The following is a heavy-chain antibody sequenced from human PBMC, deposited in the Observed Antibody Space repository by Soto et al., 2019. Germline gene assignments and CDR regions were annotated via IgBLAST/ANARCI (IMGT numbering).Heavy chain of an antibody. Sequence: GGSLRLSCAASGFSFGVYVMNWVRQAPGKRLEWLSSISGHGHNTYYADSVEGRFTISRDNSKNTLYLQLDSLRPEDTAVYYCANLPNSGWPDYWGQGALVTVSS. CDR2: ISGHGHNT. CDR3: ANLPNSGWPDY. J-gene: IGHJ4*02. CDR1: GFSFGVYV. V-gene: IGHV3-23*01. D-gene: IGHD6-19*01.